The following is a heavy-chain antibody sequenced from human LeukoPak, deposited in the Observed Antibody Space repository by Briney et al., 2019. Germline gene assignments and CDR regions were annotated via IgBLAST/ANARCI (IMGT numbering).Heavy chain of an antibody. CDR1: GGSISSGGYY. Sequence: SETLSLTCTVSGGSISSGGYYWSWIRQHPGKGLEWLGYIYYSGSTYYNPSLKSRVTISVDTSKNQFSLKLSSVTAADTAVYYCVTPDCSGGSCYSGDAFDIWGQGTMVTVSS. CDR3: VTPDCSGGSCYSGDAFDI. D-gene: IGHD2-15*01. CDR2: IYYSGST. V-gene: IGHV4-31*03. J-gene: IGHJ3*02.